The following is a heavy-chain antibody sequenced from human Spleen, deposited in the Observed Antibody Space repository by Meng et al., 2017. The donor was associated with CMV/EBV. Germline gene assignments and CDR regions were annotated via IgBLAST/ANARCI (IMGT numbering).Heavy chain of an antibody. CDR3: ARGRTGYCSSTSCHTHYGMDV. J-gene: IGHJ6*02. CDR2: IYYSGST. V-gene: IGHV4-59*01. CDR1: GFTFSGFA. Sequence: ESLKISCAASGFTFSGFAMHWVRQASGKGLEWIGYIYYSGSTNYNPSLKSRVTISVDTSKNQFSLKLSSVTAADTAVYYCARGRTGYCSSTSCHTHYGMDVWGQGTTVTVSS. D-gene: IGHD2-2*02.